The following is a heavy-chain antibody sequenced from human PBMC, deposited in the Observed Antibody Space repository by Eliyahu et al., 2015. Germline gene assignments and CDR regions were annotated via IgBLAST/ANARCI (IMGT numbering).Heavy chain of an antibody. D-gene: IGHD6-13*01. J-gene: IGHJ6*02. V-gene: IGHV1-69*01. CDR3: ARRIAAAAEGDYYYYGMDV. CDR1: GGTFSSYA. CDR2: IIPIFGTA. Sequence: QVQLVQSGAEVKKPGSSVKVSCKASGGTFSSYAISWGRQAPGQGLXWMGGIIPIFGTANYAQKFQGRVTITADESTSTAYMELSSLRSEDTAVYYCARRIAAAAEGDYYYYGMDVWGQGTTVTVSS.